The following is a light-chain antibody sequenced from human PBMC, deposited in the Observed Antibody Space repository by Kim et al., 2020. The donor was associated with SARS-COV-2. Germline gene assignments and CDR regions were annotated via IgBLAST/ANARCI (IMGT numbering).Light chain of an antibody. J-gene: IGKJ2*01. CDR2: KAS. V-gene: IGKV1-5*03. CDR1: QSISSW. CDR3: QQYNSYPYT. Sequence: SATGGDRVTIPCRASQSISSWLAWYQQKPGTAPKLLIYKASSLESGVPSRFSGSGSGTEFTLTISSLQPDDFATYYCQQYNSYPYTFGQGTKLEI.